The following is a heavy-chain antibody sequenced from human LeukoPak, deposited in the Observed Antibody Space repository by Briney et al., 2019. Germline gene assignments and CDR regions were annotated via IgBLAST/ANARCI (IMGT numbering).Heavy chain of an antibody. J-gene: IGHJ3*02. D-gene: IGHD1-26*01. Sequence: GGSLRLSCAASGFTFSSYDMHWVRQATGKGLERVSAIGTAGDTYYPGSVKGRFTISRENAKNSLYLQMNSLRAGDTAVYYCARGDVDSGSHQANAFDIWGQGTMVTVSS. CDR1: GFTFSSYD. V-gene: IGHV3-13*01. CDR3: ARGDVDSGSHQANAFDI. CDR2: IGTAGDT.